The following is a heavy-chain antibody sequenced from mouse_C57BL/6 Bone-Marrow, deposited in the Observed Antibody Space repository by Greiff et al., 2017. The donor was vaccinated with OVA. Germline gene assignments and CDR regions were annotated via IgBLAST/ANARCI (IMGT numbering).Heavy chain of an antibody. CDR2: INPSNGGT. D-gene: IGHD1-1*01. Sequence: QVQLQQPGTELVKPGASVKLSCKASGYTFTSYWMHWVKQRPGQGLEWIGNINPSNGGTNYNEKFKSKATLTVDKSYSTAYMQRSSLTSEDDAVYYCARCVSSILYYFYDWGKGITLTVSS. CDR3: ARCVSSILYYFYD. CDR1: GYTFTSYW. V-gene: IGHV1-53*01. J-gene: IGHJ2*01.